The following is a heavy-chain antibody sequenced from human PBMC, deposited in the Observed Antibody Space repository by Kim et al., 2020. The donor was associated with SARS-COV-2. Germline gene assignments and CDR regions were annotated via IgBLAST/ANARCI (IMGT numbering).Heavy chain of an antibody. CDR2: IIPLFGTA. J-gene: IGHJ6*02. Sequence: SVKVSCKASGGTFSSYAISWVRQAPGQGLEWMGGIIPLFGTANYAQKFQGRVTITADESTSTAYMELSSLRSEDTAVYYCARSLVVPAAYKYYYYYGMDVWGQGTTVTVSS. CDR3: ARSLVVPAAYKYYYYYGMDV. CDR1: GGTFSSYA. V-gene: IGHV1-69*13. D-gene: IGHD2-2*01.